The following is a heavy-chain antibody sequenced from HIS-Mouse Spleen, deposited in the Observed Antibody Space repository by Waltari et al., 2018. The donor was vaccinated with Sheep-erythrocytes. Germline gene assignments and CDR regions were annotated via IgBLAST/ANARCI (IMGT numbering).Heavy chain of an antibody. D-gene: IGHD3-16*01. CDR2: IYYSGST. J-gene: IGHJ4*02. CDR1: GGSISSSSYY. V-gene: IGHV4-39*07. CDR3: ARYYDYVWGSFDY. Sequence: QLQLQESGPGLVKPSETLSLTCTVSGGSISSSSYYWGWISQPPGKGLEWIGSIYYSGSTYYNPSLKSRVTISVDTSKNQFSLKLSSVTAADTAVYYCARYYDYVWGSFDYWGQGTLVTVSS.